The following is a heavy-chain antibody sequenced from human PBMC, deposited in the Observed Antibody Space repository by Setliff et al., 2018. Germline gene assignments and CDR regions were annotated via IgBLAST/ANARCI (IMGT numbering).Heavy chain of an antibody. CDR1: GGSISSGGYY. V-gene: IGHV4-31*03. J-gene: IGHJ3*02. D-gene: IGHD1-26*01. CDR3: ARDRRIVGARHAFDI. CDR2: IYYSGST. Sequence: PSETLSLTCTVSGGSISSGGYYWSWIRQHPGKGLEWIGYIYYSGSTYYNPSLKSRVTISVDTSKNQFSLKLSSVTAADTAVYYCARDRRIVGARHAFDIWGQETMVTVSS.